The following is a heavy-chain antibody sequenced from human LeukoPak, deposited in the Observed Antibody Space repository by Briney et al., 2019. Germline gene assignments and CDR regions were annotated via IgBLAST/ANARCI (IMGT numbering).Heavy chain of an antibody. CDR3: AKDRGWELLRGYFDY. D-gene: IGHD1-26*01. CDR2: ISYDGSNK. Sequence: GRSLRLSCAASGFTFSSYGMHWVRQAPGKGLEWVAVISYDGSNKYYADSVKGRFTISRDNSKNTLYLQMNGLRAEDTAVYYCAKDRGWELLRGYFDYWGQGTLVTVSS. CDR1: GFTFSSYG. V-gene: IGHV3-30*18. J-gene: IGHJ4*02.